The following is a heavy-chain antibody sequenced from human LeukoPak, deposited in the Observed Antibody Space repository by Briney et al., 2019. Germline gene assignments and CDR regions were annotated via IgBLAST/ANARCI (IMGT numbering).Heavy chain of an antibody. CDR1: GGSISSGGYS. CDR3: ARFGGGYGAYRIDS. D-gene: IGHD4-17*01. CDR2: IYHSGST. Sequence: SETLSLTCAVSGGSISSGGYSWSWIRPPPGTGLEWTGYIYHSGSTYSDPSLKSRVTIAVDRSKIQFSLKLRSVTAADTAVYYCARFGGGYGAYRIDSWGQGTLVNVSS. J-gene: IGHJ4*02. V-gene: IGHV4-30-2*01.